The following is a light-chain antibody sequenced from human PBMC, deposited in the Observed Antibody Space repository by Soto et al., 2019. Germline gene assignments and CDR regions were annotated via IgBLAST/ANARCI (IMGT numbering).Light chain of an antibody. CDR3: YSYTTSSTYV. CDR1: SSDVGAYNY. J-gene: IGLJ1*01. Sequence: LTQPASVSGSPGQSITISCTGTSSDVGAYNYVSWCQQHPAKIPKLMIYHVSNRPSGVSDRFSGSKSGNTASLTISGLQAEDEADYYCYSYTTSSTYVFGTGTKVTVL. V-gene: IGLV2-14*01. CDR2: HVS.